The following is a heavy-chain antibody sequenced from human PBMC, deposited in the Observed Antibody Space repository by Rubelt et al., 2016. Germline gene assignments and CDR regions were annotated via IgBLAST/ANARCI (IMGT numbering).Heavy chain of an antibody. D-gene: IGHD4-23*01. CDR1: GGSISSSSYY. Sequence: QLQLQESGPGLVKPSETLSLTCTVSGGSISSSSYYWGWIRQPPGKGLEWIGSIYYSGSTYYNPSLKGGVTISVDTSKNQFSLKLSSVTAADTAVYYCAREGMTTVVTEQNALDSWGQGTMVTVSS. CDR3: AREGMTTVVTEQNALDS. V-gene: IGHV4-39*07. J-gene: IGHJ3*02. CDR2: IYYSGST.